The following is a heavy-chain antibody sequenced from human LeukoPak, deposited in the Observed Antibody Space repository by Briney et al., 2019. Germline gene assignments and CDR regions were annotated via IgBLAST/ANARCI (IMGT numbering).Heavy chain of an antibody. CDR3: ARDRCGYSSTCPFDY. CDR2: ISYDGSDK. CDR1: GFTFSSYP. V-gene: IGHV3-30-3*01. Sequence: GGSLRLSCAASGFTFSSYPMHWVRQAPGKGLEWLAFISYDGSDKYYADSVKGRFTISRDNSKNTLYLQMNSLRVEDTAVYYCARDRCGYSSTCPFDYWGQGTLVTASS. J-gene: IGHJ4*02. D-gene: IGHD6-13*01.